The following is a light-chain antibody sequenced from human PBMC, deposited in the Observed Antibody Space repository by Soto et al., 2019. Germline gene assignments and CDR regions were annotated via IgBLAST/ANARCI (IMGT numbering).Light chain of an antibody. CDR1: TSNIGAGYD. Sequence: QSVLTQPPSVSGAPGQRVTISCTGSTSNIGAGYDVHWYQQLPGTAPKLLIYGNINRPSGVPDRFSGSKSGTSGSLAITGLQAEDEADYFCQSYDSSLSDSRVFGGGTKLTVL. V-gene: IGLV1-40*01. J-gene: IGLJ2*01. CDR2: GNI. CDR3: QSYDSSLSDSRV.